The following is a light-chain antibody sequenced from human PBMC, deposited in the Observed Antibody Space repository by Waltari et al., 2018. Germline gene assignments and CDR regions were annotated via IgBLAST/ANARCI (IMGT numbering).Light chain of an antibody. Sequence: QSVLTQPPSASGTPGQRVTIPCSGSSSNIGSNYVYWYQQLPGTAPKLLIYRNNRRPSGVPDRFSGSKSGTSASLAISGLRSEDEADYYWAAWDDSLSGPVFGGGTKLTVL. CDR3: AAWDDSLSGPV. CDR1: SSNIGSNY. V-gene: IGLV1-47*01. CDR2: RNN. J-gene: IGLJ2*01.